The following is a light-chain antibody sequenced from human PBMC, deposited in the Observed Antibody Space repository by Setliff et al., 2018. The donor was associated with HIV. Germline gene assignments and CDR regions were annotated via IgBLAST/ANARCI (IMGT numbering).Light chain of an antibody. J-gene: IGLJ1*01. Sequence: QSALTQPPSVSGSPGQSVTISCTGTSSDVGSYNRVSWYQQPPGTAPKLVIYEVSNRPSGVPDRFSGSKSGNTASLTISGLQTEDEADYFCASYRSPATYVFGIGTKSPS. V-gene: IGLV2-18*02. CDR2: EVS. CDR3: ASYRSPATYV. CDR1: SSDVGSYNR.